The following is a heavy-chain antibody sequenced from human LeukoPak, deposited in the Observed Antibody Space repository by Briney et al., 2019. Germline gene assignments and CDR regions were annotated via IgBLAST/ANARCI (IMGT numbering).Heavy chain of an antibody. CDR1: GFTFSSYA. J-gene: IGHJ4*02. V-gene: IGHV3-48*04. CDR2: ISSSSSTI. D-gene: IGHD6-13*01. CDR3: ARVGSSWQKTNPDFDY. Sequence: GGSLRLSCAASGFTFSSYAMSWVRQAPGKGLEWVSYISSSSSTIYYADSVKGRFTISRDNAKNSLYLQMNSLRAEDTAVYYCARVGSSWQKTNPDFDYWGQGTLVTVSS.